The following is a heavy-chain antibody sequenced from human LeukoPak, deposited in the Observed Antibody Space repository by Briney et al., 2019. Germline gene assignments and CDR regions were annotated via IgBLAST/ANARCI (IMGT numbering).Heavy chain of an antibody. CDR1: GGSISSSNW. J-gene: IGHJ1*01. CDR2: IYHSGST. V-gene: IGHV4-4*02. D-gene: IGHD1-26*01. CDR3: ARDAYSGSYYFHH. Sequence: SGTLSLTCAVSGGSISSSNWWSWVRQPPGKGLEWNGEIYHSGSTNYNPSLKSRVTISVDKSKNQFSLKLSSVTAADTAVYYCARDAYSGSYYFHHWGQGTLVTVSS.